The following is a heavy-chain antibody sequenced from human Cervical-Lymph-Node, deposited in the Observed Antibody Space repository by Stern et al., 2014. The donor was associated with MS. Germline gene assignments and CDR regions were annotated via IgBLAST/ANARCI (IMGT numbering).Heavy chain of an antibody. CDR3: ASPTGH. D-gene: IGHD1-1*01. J-gene: IGHJ1*01. V-gene: IGHV4-31*03. Sequence: QLQLQESGPRLVKASQTLSLTCTVSGGSVTTEGYYWSWIRQHPVKGLEWIGYIHYSGNTQYNPSLKSRVTISVDTSKNQFALKLSSVTAADTAVYYCASPTGHWGQGALVTVSS. CDR1: GGSVTTEGYY. CDR2: IHYSGNT.